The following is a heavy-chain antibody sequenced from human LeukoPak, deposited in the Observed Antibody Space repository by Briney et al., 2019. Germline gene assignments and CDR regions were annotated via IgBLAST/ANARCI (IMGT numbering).Heavy chain of an antibody. Sequence: SETLSLTCTVSGGSISSYYWSWIRQPAGKGLEWIGRIYTSGSTNYNPSLKSRVTMSADTSKNQFSLKLSSVTAADTAVYYCAREYYDSSGYYPEYYYFDYWGQGTLVTVSS. CDR3: AREYYDSSGYYPEYYYFDY. D-gene: IGHD3-22*01. J-gene: IGHJ4*02. CDR1: GGSISSYY. CDR2: IYTSGST. V-gene: IGHV4-4*07.